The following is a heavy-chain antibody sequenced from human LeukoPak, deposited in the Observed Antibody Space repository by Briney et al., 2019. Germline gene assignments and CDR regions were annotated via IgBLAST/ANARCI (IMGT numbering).Heavy chain of an antibody. CDR3: AELGITMIGGV. Sequence: PGGSLRLSCAASGITFSSYGMSWVRQAPGKGLEWVSSISSTGGTTYYADSVKGRFTISSDNAKNSLYLQMNSLRAEDTAVYYCAELGITMIGGVWGKGTTVTISS. D-gene: IGHD3-10*02. J-gene: IGHJ6*04. V-gene: IGHV3-48*03. CDR2: ISSTGGTT. CDR1: GITFSSYG.